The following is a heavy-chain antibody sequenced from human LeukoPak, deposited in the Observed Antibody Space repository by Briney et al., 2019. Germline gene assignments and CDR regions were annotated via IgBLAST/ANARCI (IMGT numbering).Heavy chain of an antibody. D-gene: IGHD3-10*01. J-gene: IGHJ4*02. CDR3: ARGPITMVRGRKFDY. CDR1: GGSISSYY. Sequence: SETLSLTCAVYGGSISSYYWSWIRQPPGKGLEWIGEINHSGSTNYNPSLKSRVTISVDTSKNQFSLKLSSVTAADTAVYYCARGPITMVRGRKFDYWGQGTLVTVSS. V-gene: IGHV4-34*01. CDR2: INHSGST.